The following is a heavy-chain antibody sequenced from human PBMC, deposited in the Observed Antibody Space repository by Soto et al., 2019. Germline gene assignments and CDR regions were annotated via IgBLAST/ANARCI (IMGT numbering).Heavy chain of an antibody. CDR2: ISGSGDTP. D-gene: IGHD6-19*01. CDR1: GFTFSNYA. J-gene: IGHJ4*02. V-gene: IGHV3-23*01. Sequence: GGSLRLSCAASGFTFSNYAIRWVRQAPGKGLEWVSIISGSGDTPYYADSVKGRFTISRDNSRNTLYLQMNRLRAGDSAKYYCAKEGTSGLYYFDYWGPGTLVTVSS. CDR3: AKEGTSGLYYFDY.